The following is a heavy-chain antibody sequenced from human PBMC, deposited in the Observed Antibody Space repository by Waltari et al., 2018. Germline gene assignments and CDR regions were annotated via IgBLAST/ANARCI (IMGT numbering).Heavy chain of an antibody. CDR3: ARSRGFYGSGSYTDAFDI. CDR2: IYTSGST. D-gene: IGHD3-10*01. J-gene: IGHJ3*02. CDR1: GGSISSGSYY. V-gene: IGHV4-61*02. Sequence: QVQLQESGPGLVKPSQTLSLTCTVSGGSISSGSYYWSWIRQPAGKGLEWIGRIYTSGSTNYNPSLKSRFTISVDTSKNQFSLKLSSVTAADTAVYYCARSRGFYGSGSYTDAFDIWGQGTMVTVSS.